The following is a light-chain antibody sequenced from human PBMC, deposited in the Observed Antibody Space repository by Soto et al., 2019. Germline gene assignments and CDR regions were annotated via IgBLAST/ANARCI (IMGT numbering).Light chain of an antibody. CDR2: GAS. J-gene: IGKJ4*01. CDR1: QSVGSAY. V-gene: IGKV3-20*01. Sequence: EIVLTQSPATLSLSPGERATLSCRASQSVGSAYVGWYQQKPGQAPRLLIFGASRGATGIPDRFSGSGSGTNFTLTINKVEPEDSAVYYCQHYNNWPLTFGGGTKVDIK. CDR3: QHYNNWPLT.